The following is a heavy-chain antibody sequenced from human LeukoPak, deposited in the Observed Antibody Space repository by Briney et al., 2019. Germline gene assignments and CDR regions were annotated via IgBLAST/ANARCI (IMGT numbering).Heavy chain of an antibody. CDR3: ARDPLGTRPGFDY. CDR1: GFTFSSYS. V-gene: IGHV3-21*01. J-gene: IGHJ4*02. Sequence: GGSLRLSCAASGFTFSSYSMNWVRQAPGKGLEWVSSISSSSSYIYYADSVKGRFTISRDNSKNTLYLQMNSLRAEDTAVYYCARDPLGTRPGFDYWGQGTLVTVSS. CDR2: ISSSSSYI. D-gene: IGHD1-1*01.